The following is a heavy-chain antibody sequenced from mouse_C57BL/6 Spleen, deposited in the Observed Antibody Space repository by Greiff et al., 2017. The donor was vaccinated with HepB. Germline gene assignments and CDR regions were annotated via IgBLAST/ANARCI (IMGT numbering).Heavy chain of an antibody. J-gene: IGHJ3*01. Sequence: EVKLMESGAELVRPGASVKLSCTASGFNIKDDYMHWVKQRPEQGLEWIGWIDPENGDTEYASKFQGKATITADTSSNTAYLQLSSLTSEDTAVYYCFYGGAYWGQGTLVTVSA. CDR2: IDPENGDT. D-gene: IGHD1-1*02. CDR3: FYGGAY. V-gene: IGHV14-4*01. CDR1: GFNIKDDY.